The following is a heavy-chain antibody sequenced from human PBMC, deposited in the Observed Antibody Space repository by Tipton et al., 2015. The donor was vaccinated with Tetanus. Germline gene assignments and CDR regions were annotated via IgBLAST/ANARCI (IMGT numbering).Heavy chain of an antibody. J-gene: IGHJ5*02. CDR2: ISCTGRT. V-gene: IGHV4-39*02. Sequence: TLSLTCIVSGGSMSGSGHYGAWVRQSPGKGLEWIGSISCTGRTYYSPSLKSRVTMSVDTSKKDFSVRLGSVTAADTAVYFCARLREVVSRSGWAFDHWGQGILVTVSS. CDR3: ARLREVVSRSGWAFDH. CDR1: GGSMSGSGHY. D-gene: IGHD5/OR15-5a*01.